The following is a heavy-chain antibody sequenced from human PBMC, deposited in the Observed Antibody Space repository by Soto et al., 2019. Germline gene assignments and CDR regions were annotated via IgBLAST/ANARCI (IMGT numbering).Heavy chain of an antibody. Sequence: EVQLVESGGGLVQPGGSLRLSCAASGFTFSTFWMHWVRQTPGKGLVWVSRISSDGSTTHYADSVKGRFTISRDNAKDTLYLQLNGLRDEDTAVYYCARDLRPTDYWGQGTLVAVSS. D-gene: IGHD6-6*01. CDR3: ARDLRPTDY. V-gene: IGHV3-74*01. CDR1: GFTFSTFW. J-gene: IGHJ4*02. CDR2: ISSDGSTT.